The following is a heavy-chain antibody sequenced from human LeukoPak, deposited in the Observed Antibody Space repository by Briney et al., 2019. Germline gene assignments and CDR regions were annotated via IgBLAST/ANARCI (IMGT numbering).Heavy chain of an antibody. J-gene: IGHJ4*02. D-gene: IGHD3-22*01. V-gene: IGHV3-23*01. CDR1: GFTFNSYA. Sequence: GGSLRLSCAASGFTFNSYAMSWVRQAPGKGLEWVSTIKGRFTISRDNSKNTLYLQMNSLRAEDTAVYYCAKDRATYYYDSSGLFDYWGQGTLVTVSS. CDR3: AKDRATYYYDSSGLFDY. CDR2: I.